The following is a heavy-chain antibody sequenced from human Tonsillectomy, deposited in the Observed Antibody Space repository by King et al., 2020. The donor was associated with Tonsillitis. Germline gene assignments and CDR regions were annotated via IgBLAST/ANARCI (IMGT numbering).Heavy chain of an antibody. CDR2: IYYSGST. D-gene: IGHD6-19*01. Sequence: QLQESGPGLVKPSETLSLTCTVSGGSISSSSYYWGWIRQPPGKGLEWIGSIYYSGSTYYNPSLKSRVTISVDTSKNQFSLKLSSVTAADTAVYYCARHRRDISGWLDYYYYYMDVWGKGTTVTVSS. CDR1: GGSISSSSYY. J-gene: IGHJ6*03. CDR3: ARHRRDISGWLDYYYYYMDV. V-gene: IGHV4-39*01.